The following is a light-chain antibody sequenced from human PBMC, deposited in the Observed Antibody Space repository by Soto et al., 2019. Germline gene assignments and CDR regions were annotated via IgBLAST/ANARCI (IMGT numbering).Light chain of an antibody. CDR1: RSISTY. Sequence: STLSASVGDRVAITCRASRSISTYLAWYQQKPGKAPKLLIYKASSLESGVPSRFSGSGSGAEFTLTISSLQPDDFATYYCQQYNTYSRTFGQGTKVDIK. CDR2: KAS. CDR3: QQYNTYSRT. J-gene: IGKJ1*01. V-gene: IGKV1-5*03.